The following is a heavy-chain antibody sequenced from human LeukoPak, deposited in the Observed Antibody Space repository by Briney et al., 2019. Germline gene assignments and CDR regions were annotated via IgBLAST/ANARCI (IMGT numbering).Heavy chain of an antibody. D-gene: IGHD4-23*01. J-gene: IGHJ4*02. CDR3: ARISYGGNSGADDY. CDR1: GGSISSGSYY. V-gene: IGHV4-61*02. CDR2: IYTSGST. Sequence: SETLSLTCTVSGGSISSGSYYWSWIRQPAGKGLEWIGRIYTSGSTNYNPSLKSRVTISVDTSKNQFSLKLSSVTAADTAVYYCARISYGGNSGADDYWGQGTLVTVSS.